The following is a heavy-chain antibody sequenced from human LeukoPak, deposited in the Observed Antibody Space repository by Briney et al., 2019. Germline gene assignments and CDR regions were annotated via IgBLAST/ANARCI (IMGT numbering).Heavy chain of an antibody. J-gene: IGHJ4*02. CDR3: VRAAPRDCSSTSCSLFDN. Sequence: GGSLRLSCAASGFTLSSYAMSWVRQAPGKGLEWVSAISGSGGSTYYADSVKGRFTISRDNSKNTLYLQMNSLRAEDTAVYYCVRAAPRDCSSTSCSLFDNWGQGILVTVSS. CDR1: GFTLSSYA. CDR2: ISGSGGST. D-gene: IGHD2-2*01. V-gene: IGHV3-23*01.